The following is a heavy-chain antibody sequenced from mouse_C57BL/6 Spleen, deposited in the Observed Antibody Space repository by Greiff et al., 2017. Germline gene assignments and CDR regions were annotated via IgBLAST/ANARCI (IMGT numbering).Heavy chain of an antibody. CDR2: IYPGDGDT. D-gene: IGHD2-4*01. J-gene: IGHJ3*01. V-gene: IGHV1-80*01. CDR3: ARGGDYDPFAY. Sequence: VQLQQSGAELVKPGASVKISCKASGYAFSSYWMNWVKQRPGKGLEWIGQIYPGDGDTNYNGKFKGKATLTADNSSSTAYMQLSSLTSEDSAVYFCARGGDYDPFAYWGQGTLVTVSA. CDR1: GYAFSSYW.